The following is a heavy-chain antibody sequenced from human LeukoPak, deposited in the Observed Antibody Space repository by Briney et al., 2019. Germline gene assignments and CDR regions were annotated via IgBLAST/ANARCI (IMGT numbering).Heavy chain of an antibody. CDR3: ARDRGTMVRGSGMDV. Sequence: SVKVSCKASGGTFSSYAISWVRQAPGQGLEWMGGIIPIFGTANYAQKFQGRITITADESTSTAYMELSSLRSEDTAVYYCARDRGTMVRGSGMDVWGKGTTVTVSS. CDR1: GGTFSSYA. V-gene: IGHV1-69*01. J-gene: IGHJ6*04. CDR2: IIPIFGTA. D-gene: IGHD3-10*01.